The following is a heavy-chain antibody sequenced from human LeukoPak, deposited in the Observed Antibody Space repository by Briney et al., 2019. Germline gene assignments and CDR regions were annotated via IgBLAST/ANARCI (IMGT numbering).Heavy chain of an antibody. CDR2: ISGSGNTI. J-gene: IGHJ4*02. D-gene: IGHD6-25*01. CDR3: ARVGKAATSLDY. Sequence: GGSLRLSCTASGFTFSAYEMNWVRQAPGKGLECISYISGSGNTIYYADSVKGRFTISRNDAKNSLFLRMNSLTAEDTAVYYCARVGKAATSLDYWGQGTLVTVSS. CDR1: GFTFSAYE. V-gene: IGHV3-48*03.